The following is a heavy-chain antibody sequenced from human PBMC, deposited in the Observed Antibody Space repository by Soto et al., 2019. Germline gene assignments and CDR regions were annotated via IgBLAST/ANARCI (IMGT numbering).Heavy chain of an antibody. Sequence: QVQLVQSGAEVKKPGASVKVSCKASGYTSTRYGFSWVRQAPGQGPEWMGWISAYNGNTNYAQKFQGRVTMTTDTSTSTAYMQLKSLRFDDTAVYYCAREGRHCIGGSCYAYDWFDPWGQGTLVTVSS. CDR1: GYTSTRYG. CDR3: AREGRHCIGGSCYAYDWFDP. J-gene: IGHJ5*02. CDR2: ISAYNGNT. D-gene: IGHD2-15*01. V-gene: IGHV1-18*04.